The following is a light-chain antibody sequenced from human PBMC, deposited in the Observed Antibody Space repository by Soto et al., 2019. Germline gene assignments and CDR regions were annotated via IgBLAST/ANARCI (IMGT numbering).Light chain of an antibody. Sequence: ALTQPASVSGSPGQSITISCTGTSSDVGSYDLVSWYQQHPGKAPKLMIYDVTKRPSGVSNRFSGSKSGNTASLTIFGLQAEDETDYYCCSYAGSDTYVFGTGTKVTVL. J-gene: IGLJ1*01. CDR2: DVT. CDR1: SSDVGSYDL. CDR3: CSYAGSDTYV. V-gene: IGLV2-23*02.